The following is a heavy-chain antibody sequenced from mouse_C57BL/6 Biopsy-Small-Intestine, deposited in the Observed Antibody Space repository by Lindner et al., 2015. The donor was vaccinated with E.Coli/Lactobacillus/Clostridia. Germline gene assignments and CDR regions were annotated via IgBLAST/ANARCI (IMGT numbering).Heavy chain of an antibody. CDR2: IYPGSGNT. D-gene: IGHD2-4*01. CDR3: ARGDYDWLAY. V-gene: IGHV1-66*01. J-gene: IGHJ3*01. Sequence: VQLQESGPELVKPGASVKISCKASGYSFTSYYIHWVKQRPGQGLEWIGWIYPGSGNTKYNENFKGKATLTADTSSSTAYMQLNSLTSEDSAVYYCARGDYDWLAYWGQGTLVTVSA. CDR1: GYSFTSYY.